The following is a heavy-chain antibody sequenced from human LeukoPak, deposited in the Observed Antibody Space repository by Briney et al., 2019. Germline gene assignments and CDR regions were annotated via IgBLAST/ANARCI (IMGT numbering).Heavy chain of an antibody. Sequence: SETLSLTCAVYGGSFSGYYWSWIRQHPGKGLEWIGEINHRGSTNYHASLNSRVTISVDTSKTQFSLTLSSVTAADTAVYYCAQTEDIVVVPAAMRGYYMDVWGKGTTVTVSS. CDR2: INHRGST. J-gene: IGHJ6*03. V-gene: IGHV4-34*01. CDR3: AQTEDIVVVPAAMRGYYMDV. CDR1: GGSFSGYY. D-gene: IGHD2-2*01.